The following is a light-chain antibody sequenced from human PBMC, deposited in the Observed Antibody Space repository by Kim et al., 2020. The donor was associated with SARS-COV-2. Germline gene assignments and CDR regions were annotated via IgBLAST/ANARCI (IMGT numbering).Light chain of an antibody. CDR3: QQYNAHRT. V-gene: IGKV1-5*03. CDR1: QNINSW. J-gene: IGKJ1*01. CDR2: KAS. Sequence: DIQMTQSPSTLSASVGDRVTITCRASQNINSWLAWYQQKPGKAPKLLIYKASSLESGVPSRFSDSGSGTEFTLTISLQPDDFATYYCQQYNAHRTFGQGTKVDIK.